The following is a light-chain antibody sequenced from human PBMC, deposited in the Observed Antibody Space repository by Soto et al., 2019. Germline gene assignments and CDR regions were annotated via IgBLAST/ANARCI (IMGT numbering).Light chain of an antibody. CDR2: DAT. Sequence: QSALTQPASVSGSPGQSITISCTGTSSDFGGYTYVSWYQQHPGKAPKLMIFDATSRPSGVSNRLSGSKSDNTASLTIAGLQAEDEADYYCSSYTSTSTYVFGTGTKLTVL. V-gene: IGLV2-14*03. CDR1: SSDFGGYTY. J-gene: IGLJ1*01. CDR3: SSYTSTSTYV.